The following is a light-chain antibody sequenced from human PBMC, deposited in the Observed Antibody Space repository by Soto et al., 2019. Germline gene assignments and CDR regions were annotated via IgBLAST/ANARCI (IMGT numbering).Light chain of an antibody. CDR2: GAS. Sequence: EIVLTQSPDTLSLSPGERATLSCRASQSVSSSYLAWYQQKPGQAPRLLIFGASNRATGIPDRFSGSGSGTDFTLTITGLEPEDFAVYYCQQYSTSPRTFGQGTKVEIK. CDR3: QQYSTSPRT. CDR1: QSVSSSY. J-gene: IGKJ1*01. V-gene: IGKV3-20*01.